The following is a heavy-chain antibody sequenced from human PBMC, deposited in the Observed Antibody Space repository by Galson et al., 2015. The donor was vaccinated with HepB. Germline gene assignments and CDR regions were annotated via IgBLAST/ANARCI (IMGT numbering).Heavy chain of an antibody. CDR2: ISAYNGYT. CDR1: GYTFTSYG. D-gene: IGHD3-3*01. CDR3: ARVGEAEVSWYFDL. J-gene: IGHJ2*01. Sequence: SVKVSCKASGYTFTSYGISWVRQAPGQGLEWMGWISAYNGYTNYAQKLQGRVTMTTDTSTSTVYMELRSLRSDDTAVYYCARVGEAEVSWYFDLWGRGTLVTVSS. V-gene: IGHV1-18*01.